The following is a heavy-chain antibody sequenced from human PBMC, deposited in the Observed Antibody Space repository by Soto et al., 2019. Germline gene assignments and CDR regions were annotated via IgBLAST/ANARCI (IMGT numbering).Heavy chain of an antibody. V-gene: IGHV3-30-3*01. Sequence: QVQLVESGGGVVQPGRSLRLSCAASGLTFSSYAMHWVRQAPGNGLEWVAVISYDGSEKYHADSVKGRFTISRDNSKNTLYLHVNSLRAEDTAVYYCAREESSPIAAAWDYYGMDVWGRGTTVTVSS. J-gene: IGHJ6*02. CDR3: AREESSPIAAAWDYYGMDV. D-gene: IGHD6-13*01. CDR2: ISYDGSEK. CDR1: GLTFSSYA.